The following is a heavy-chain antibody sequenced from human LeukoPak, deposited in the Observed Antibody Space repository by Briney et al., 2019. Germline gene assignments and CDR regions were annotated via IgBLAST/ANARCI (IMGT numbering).Heavy chain of an antibody. CDR3: ARGDTWELTRAEYFQH. Sequence: GSLRLSCAASGFTFSSYAMHWVRQAPGKGLEWVAVISYDGSNKYYADSVKGRFTISRGNSKNTLYLQMNSLRAEDTAVYYCARGDTWELTRAEYFQHWGQGTLVTVSS. J-gene: IGHJ1*01. V-gene: IGHV3-30*04. CDR2: ISYDGSNK. CDR1: GFTFSSYA. D-gene: IGHD1-26*01.